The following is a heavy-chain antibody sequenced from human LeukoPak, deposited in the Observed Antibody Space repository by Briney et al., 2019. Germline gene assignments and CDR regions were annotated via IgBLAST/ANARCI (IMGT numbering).Heavy chain of an antibody. Sequence: PGGSLRLSCAASGFTFDDYGMSWVRQAPGKGLEWVSGINWNGGSTGYADSVKGRFTISRDNAKNSLYLQMNSLRAEDTALYYCARGGAYYYDSSGSEGAFDIWGQGTMVTVSS. CDR1: GFTFDDYG. CDR3: ARGGAYYYDSSGSEGAFDI. D-gene: IGHD3-22*01. V-gene: IGHV3-20*04. CDR2: INWNGGST. J-gene: IGHJ3*02.